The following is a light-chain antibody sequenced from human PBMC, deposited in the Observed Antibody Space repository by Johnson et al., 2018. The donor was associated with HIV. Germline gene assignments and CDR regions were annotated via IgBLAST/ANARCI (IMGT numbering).Light chain of an antibody. CDR1: SSNIGNNY. V-gene: IGLV1-51*01. Sequence: HSVLTQPPSVSAAPGQMVTISCSGSSSNIGNNYVSWYQQLPGTAPKLLIYDNHKRPSGIPDRFSGSKSGTSVTLAITGLQTGDEADYYCGTWDNSLNTGAVFGPGTKVTVL. CDR3: GTWDNSLNTGAV. CDR2: DNH. J-gene: IGLJ1*01.